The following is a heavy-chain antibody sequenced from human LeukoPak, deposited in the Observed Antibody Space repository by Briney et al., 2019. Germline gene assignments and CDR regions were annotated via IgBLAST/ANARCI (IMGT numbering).Heavy chain of an antibody. V-gene: IGHV3-23*01. Sequence: GGSLRLSCAASGFTFSIYAMSWVRQAPGKGLEWVPAISGSGGTAYYADSVKGRFTISRDNSKNTLYLQMNSLRAEDTAVYYCAKEGSSGWYPIHWFDPWGQGTLVTVSS. D-gene: IGHD6-19*01. CDR3: AKEGSSGWYPIHWFDP. CDR1: GFTFSIYA. CDR2: ISGSGGTA. J-gene: IGHJ5*02.